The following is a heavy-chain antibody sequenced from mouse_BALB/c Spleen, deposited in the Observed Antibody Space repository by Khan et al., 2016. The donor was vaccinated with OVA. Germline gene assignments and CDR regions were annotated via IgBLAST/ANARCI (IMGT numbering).Heavy chain of an antibody. J-gene: IGHJ3*01. Sequence: VQLQQSGAELVKPGASVKLSCKASGYTFNSYYMYWVKQRPGQGLEWIGEINPSNGGTNFNEKFKSNATLTVDKSSSTAYMQLSSLTSEDSAVYYCTRGGYGGFAYWGQGTLVTVSA. CDR1: GYTFNSYY. D-gene: IGHD1-2*01. V-gene: IGHV1S81*02. CDR3: TRGGYGGFAY. CDR2: INPSNGGT.